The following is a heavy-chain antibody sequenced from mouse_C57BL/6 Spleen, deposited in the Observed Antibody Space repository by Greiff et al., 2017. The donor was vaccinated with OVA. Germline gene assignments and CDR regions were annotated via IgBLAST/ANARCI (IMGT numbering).Heavy chain of an antibody. CDR1: GYAFSSSW. J-gene: IGHJ3*01. Sequence: QVQLQQSGPELVKPGASVKISCKASGYAFSSSWMNWVKQRPGKGLEWIGRIYPGDGDTNYNGKFKGKATLTADKSSSTAYMQLSSLTSEDSAVYDCARYYSNYAYWGQGTLVTVAA. CDR2: IYPGDGDT. CDR3: ARYYSNYAY. D-gene: IGHD2-5*01. V-gene: IGHV1-82*01.